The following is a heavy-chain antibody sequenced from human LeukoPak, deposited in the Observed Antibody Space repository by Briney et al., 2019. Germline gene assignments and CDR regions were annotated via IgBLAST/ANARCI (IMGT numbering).Heavy chain of an antibody. Sequence: SQTLSLIRKVSVGSPSSHYWSWLRHLPGTGLEWIGYSYHSGFTTYNPSLKSRVTISVDASKNLCSLRLSSVTAADTAVYYCASSGYGPNAFDNWGRGTMVTVTS. D-gene: IGHD3-22*01. CDR1: VGSPSSHY. CDR2: SYHSGFT. CDR3: ASSGYGPNAFDN. J-gene: IGHJ3*02. V-gene: IGHV4-59*11.